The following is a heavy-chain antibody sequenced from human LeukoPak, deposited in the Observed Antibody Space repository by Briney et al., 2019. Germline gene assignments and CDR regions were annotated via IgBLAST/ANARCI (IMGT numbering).Heavy chain of an antibody. Sequence: PSETLSLTCTVSGGSISSYYWSWIRQPPGKGLEWIGYIYYSGSTNYNPSLKSRVTISVDTSKNQFSLKLSSVTAADTAVYYCARQSGPYYYERYFDYWGQGTLVTVSS. CDR2: IYYSGST. J-gene: IGHJ4*02. CDR3: ARQSGPYYYERYFDY. D-gene: IGHD3-22*01. CDR1: GGSISSYY. V-gene: IGHV4-59*08.